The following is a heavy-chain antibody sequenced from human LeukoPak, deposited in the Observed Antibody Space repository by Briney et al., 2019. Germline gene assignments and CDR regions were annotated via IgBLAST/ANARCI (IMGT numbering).Heavy chain of an antibody. D-gene: IGHD2-15*01. J-gene: IGHJ4*02. CDR3: ARGYCSGGSCSVHFDY. Sequence: SETLSLTCAGYGVSFSGYYWSWIRQPPGKGLEWNGEINHSGSTNYNPSLKSRVTISVDTSKNQFSLKLSSVTAADTAVYYCARGYCSGGSCSVHFDYWGQGTLVTVSS. CDR1: GVSFSGYY. CDR2: INHSGST. V-gene: IGHV4-34*01.